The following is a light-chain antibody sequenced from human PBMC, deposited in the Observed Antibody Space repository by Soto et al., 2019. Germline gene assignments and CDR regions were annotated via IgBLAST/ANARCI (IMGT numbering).Light chain of an antibody. Sequence: EIVMTQSPATLSVPPGERATLSCRASQSVSSNLAWYQQKPGQVPRLLIYGASTRATGIPARFSGSGSGTEFTLTISSLQSEDFAVYYCQQYNNWPYTFGQGTKLEI. CDR1: QSVSSN. V-gene: IGKV3-15*01. CDR3: QQYNNWPYT. J-gene: IGKJ2*01. CDR2: GAS.